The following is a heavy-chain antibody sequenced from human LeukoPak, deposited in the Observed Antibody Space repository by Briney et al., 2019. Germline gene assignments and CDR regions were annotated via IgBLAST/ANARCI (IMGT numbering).Heavy chain of an antibody. CDR1: GFTFSSYS. CDR3: ARSIGYSYGSFDS. CDR2: ISYDRSDK. Sequence: GGSLRLSCAASGFTFSSYSMNWVRQAPGKGLEWVAVISYDRSDKYYADSVKGRFTISRDNSKNTLCLQMNSLRAEDTAVYYCARSIGYSYGSFDSWGQGTLVTVSS. D-gene: IGHD5-18*01. J-gene: IGHJ4*02. V-gene: IGHV3-30*03.